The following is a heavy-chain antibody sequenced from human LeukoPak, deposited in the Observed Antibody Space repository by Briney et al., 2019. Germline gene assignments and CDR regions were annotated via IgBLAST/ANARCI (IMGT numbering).Heavy chain of an antibody. D-gene: IGHD3-10*01. J-gene: IGHJ4*02. Sequence: PGGSLRLSCAASGFTFSIFWMTWARQAPGKGLEWVASIKQDGSEKYYVDSVKGRFTISRDNAKNSLYLQMNSLRAEDTAVYYCAQQRGYGSGSLDYWGQGTLVTVSS. V-gene: IGHV3-7*01. CDR1: GFTFSIFW. CDR3: AQQRGYGSGSLDY. CDR2: IKQDGSEK.